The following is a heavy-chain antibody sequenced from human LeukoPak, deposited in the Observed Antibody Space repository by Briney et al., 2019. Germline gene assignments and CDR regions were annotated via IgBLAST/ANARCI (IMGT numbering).Heavy chain of an antibody. CDR1: GYTFTGYY. D-gene: IGHD3-10*01. J-gene: IGHJ5*02. CDR2: INPNSGGT. Sequence: ASVKVSCKASGYTFTGYYMHWVRQAPGQGLEWMGWINPNSGGTNYAQKFQGRVTMTRDTSISTAYMELSRLRSDDTAVYYCARAPRITMVRGVIYWFDPWGQGTLVTVSS. V-gene: IGHV1-2*02. CDR3: ARAPRITMVRGVIYWFDP.